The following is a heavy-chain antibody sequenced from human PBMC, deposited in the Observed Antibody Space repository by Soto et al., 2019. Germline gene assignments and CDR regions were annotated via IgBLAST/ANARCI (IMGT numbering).Heavy chain of an antibody. CDR1: GYTFTSYG. Sequence: ASVKVSCKASGYTFTSYGISWVRQAPGQGLEWMGWISAYNGNTNYAQKLQGRVTMTTDTSTSTAYMELRSLRSDDTAVYYCASSFITGSRVYYYYGMDVWGQGTTVTVSS. J-gene: IGHJ6*02. CDR2: ISAYNGNT. D-gene: IGHD1-20*01. CDR3: ASSFITGSRVYYYYGMDV. V-gene: IGHV1-18*04.